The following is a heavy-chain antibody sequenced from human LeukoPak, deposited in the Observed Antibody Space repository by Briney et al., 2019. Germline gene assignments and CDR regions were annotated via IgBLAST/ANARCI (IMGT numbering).Heavy chain of an antibody. J-gene: IGHJ5*02. CDR1: GYTFTSYG. CDR2: ISAYNGNT. Sequence: GASVKVSCKASGYTFTSYGISWVRQAPGQGLEWMGWISAYNGNTNYAQKLQGRVTMTTDTSTSTAYMELRSLRSDDTAVYYCAREGYYDSSGYHYGWFDPWGQGTLVTVSS. V-gene: IGHV1-18*01. CDR3: AREGYYDSSGYHYGWFDP. D-gene: IGHD3-22*01.